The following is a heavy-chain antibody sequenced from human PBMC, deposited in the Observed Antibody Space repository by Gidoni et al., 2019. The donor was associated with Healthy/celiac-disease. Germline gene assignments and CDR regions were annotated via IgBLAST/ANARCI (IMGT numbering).Heavy chain of an antibody. Sequence: EVQLLESGGALVQPGGSLGLSCEACGFTFSSYAMSWVRQAPGKGLGRVAAISGGGGSTYYAAPVKGRFTISRDNPKNTLYLQMNGRRAGERAVNYCAKLRQGGRGKGPLVTVSS. CDR2: ISGGGGST. CDR1: GFTFSSYA. CDR3: AKLRQGG. D-gene: IGHD6-6*01. V-gene: IGHV3-23*01. J-gene: IGHJ4*02.